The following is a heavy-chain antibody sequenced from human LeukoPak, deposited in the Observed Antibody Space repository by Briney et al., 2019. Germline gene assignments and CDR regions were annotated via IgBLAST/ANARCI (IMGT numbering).Heavy chain of an antibody. V-gene: IGHV3-30*18. Sequence: GGSLRLSCAASGFTFSSHGMHWVRQAPGKGLEWVAVISYDGSNKYYADSVKGRFTISRDNSKNTLYLQMNSLRAEDTAVYYCAKADCSSTSCYVLWFDPWGQGTLVTVSS. D-gene: IGHD2-2*01. CDR2: ISYDGSNK. CDR3: AKADCSSTSCYVLWFDP. J-gene: IGHJ5*02. CDR1: GFTFSSHG.